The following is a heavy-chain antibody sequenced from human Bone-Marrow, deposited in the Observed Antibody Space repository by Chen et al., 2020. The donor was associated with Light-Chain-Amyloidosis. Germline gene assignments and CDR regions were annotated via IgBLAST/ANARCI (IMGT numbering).Heavy chain of an antibody. CDR2: ISWNSDYV. V-gene: IGHV3-9*03. D-gene: IGHD2-15*01. Sequence: EVQMVESGEGLVQPGRSLRLYCAAAGFTFDDSAMHWVRQVPGKGLEWVSGISWNSDYVAYVDSVRGLFTISRDNAKNSLYLQMDSLGPEDMALYYCVKGAGVGYCSGASCYFDYWGQGTLVTVSS. CDR3: VKGAGVGYCSGASCYFDY. CDR1: GFTFDDSA. J-gene: IGHJ4*02.